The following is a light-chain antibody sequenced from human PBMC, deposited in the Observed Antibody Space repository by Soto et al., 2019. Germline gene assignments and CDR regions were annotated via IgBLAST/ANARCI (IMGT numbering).Light chain of an antibody. CDR2: GAS. V-gene: IGKV3-20*01. CDR3: QQYGSSPTWT. Sequence: ESVLTQSPGTLSLSPGERATLSCRASQSVSNNYLAWYQQKPGQAPRLLIYGASTRATGIPDRFSGSGSGTDLTLTISRLEPEDSAVYYCQQYGSSPTWTFGQGTKVDIK. CDR1: QSVSNNY. J-gene: IGKJ1*01.